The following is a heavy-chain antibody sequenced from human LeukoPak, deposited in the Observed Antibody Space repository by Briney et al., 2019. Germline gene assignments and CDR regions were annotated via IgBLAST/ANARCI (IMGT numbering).Heavy chain of an antibody. D-gene: IGHD4-11*01. V-gene: IGHV4-31*03. CDR3: ARYYSNYYYGMDV. CDR1: GGSISSGGYY. CDR2: IYYSGST. J-gene: IGHJ6*02. Sequence: SETLSLTCTVSGGSISSGGYYWSWIRQHPGKGLEWIGYIYYSGSTYYNPSLKSRVTISVGTSKNQFSLKLSSVTAADTAVYYCARYYSNYYYGMDVWGQGTTVTVSS.